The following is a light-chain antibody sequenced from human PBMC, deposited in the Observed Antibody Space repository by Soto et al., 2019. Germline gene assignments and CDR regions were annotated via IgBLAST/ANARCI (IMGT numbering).Light chain of an antibody. J-gene: IGKJ5*01. CDR1: QDISIY. Sequence: DIQMTQSPSSLSASVGDRVTITCQASQDISIYVNWFQQKPGKAPRLLIFDASNLERGVPSRFSGSGSGTGFTFTISGLQPEDIATYYCQQNDNPPITFGQGTRLEIK. V-gene: IGKV1-33*01. CDR3: QQNDNPPIT. CDR2: DAS.